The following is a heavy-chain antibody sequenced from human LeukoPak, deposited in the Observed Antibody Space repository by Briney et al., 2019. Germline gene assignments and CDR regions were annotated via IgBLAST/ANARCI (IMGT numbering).Heavy chain of an antibody. D-gene: IGHD5-12*01. J-gene: IGHJ4*02. Sequence: GGSLRLSCAASGFTFDDYAMHWVRQAPGKGLEWVSGISWNSGSIGYADSVKGRFTISRDNAKNSLYLQMNSLRAEDTALYYCAKGQRYSGYDTAQPFDYWGQGTLVTVSS. CDR3: AKGQRYSGYDTAQPFDY. V-gene: IGHV3-9*01. CDR1: GFTFDDYA. CDR2: ISWNSGSI.